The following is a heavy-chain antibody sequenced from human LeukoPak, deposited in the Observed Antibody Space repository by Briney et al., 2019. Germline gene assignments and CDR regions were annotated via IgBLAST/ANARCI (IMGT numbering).Heavy chain of an antibody. CDR1: GFTLDDYG. Sequence: GGSLRLSCAASGFTLDDYGMSWVRQAPGKGLLWVAHINGDGGAIHYADDVKGRFTISRDNAKNTLYLEMNSLRVEDTAVYHCVRDLPRTSGPWGQGTLVTVSS. D-gene: IGHD3-10*01. CDR3: VRDLPRTSGP. V-gene: IGHV3-20*01. CDR2: INGDGGAI. J-gene: IGHJ5*02.